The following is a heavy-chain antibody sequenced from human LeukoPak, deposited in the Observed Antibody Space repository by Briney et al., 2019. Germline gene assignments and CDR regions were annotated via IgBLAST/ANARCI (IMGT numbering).Heavy chain of an antibody. V-gene: IGHV4-59*01. D-gene: IGHD2/OR15-2a*01. J-gene: IGHJ4*02. CDR3: ARTDPSTYYFDY. CDR1: GGSISSYY. Sequence: SETLSLTCTVSGGSISSYYWSWIRQPPGKGLEWIGYIYYSGSTNYNPSLKSRVTISVDTSKNQFSLKLSSVTAADTAVYYCARTDPSTYYFDYWGQGTLVTVSS. CDR2: IYYSGST.